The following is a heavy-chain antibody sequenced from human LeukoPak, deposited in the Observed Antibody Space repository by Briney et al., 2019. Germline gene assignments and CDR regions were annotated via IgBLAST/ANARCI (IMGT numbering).Heavy chain of an antibody. CDR2: ISGSGGST. V-gene: IGHV3-23*01. CDR3: AKVDGGYYYYYGMDV. CDR1: GFTFSSYA. Sequence: GGSLRLSCAASGFTFSSYAMSWVRQAPGKGLEWVSAISGSGGSTYYADFVKGRFTISRDNSKNTLYLQMNSLRAEDTAVYYCAKVDGGYYYYYGMDVWGQGTTVTVSS. J-gene: IGHJ6*02. D-gene: IGHD3-16*01.